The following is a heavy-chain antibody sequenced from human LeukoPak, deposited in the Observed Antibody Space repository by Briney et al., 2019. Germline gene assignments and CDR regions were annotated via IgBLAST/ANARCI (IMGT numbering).Heavy chain of an antibody. D-gene: IGHD6-13*01. J-gene: IGHJ4*02. Sequence: SVKVSCMASGGTFSSYAISWVRQAPGQGLEWMGGIIPIFGTANYAQKFQGRVTITADESTSTAYMELSSLRSEDTAVYYCARGEQQLVGPYYFDYWGQGTLVTVSS. V-gene: IGHV1-69*13. CDR1: GGTFSSYA. CDR3: ARGEQQLVGPYYFDY. CDR2: IIPIFGTA.